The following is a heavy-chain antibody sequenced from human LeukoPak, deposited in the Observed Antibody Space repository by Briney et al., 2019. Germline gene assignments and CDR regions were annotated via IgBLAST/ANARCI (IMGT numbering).Heavy chain of an antibody. CDR2: IYSGGST. D-gene: IGHD1-26*01. CDR1: GFTFSSYA. J-gene: IGHJ4*02. V-gene: IGHV3-53*01. Sequence: QSGGSLRLSCAASGFTFSSYAMSWVRQAPGKGLEWVSVIYSGGSTYYADSVKGRFTISRDNSKNTLYLQMNSLRAEDTAVYYCARDPEGARDYWGQGTLVTVSS. CDR3: ARDPEGARDY.